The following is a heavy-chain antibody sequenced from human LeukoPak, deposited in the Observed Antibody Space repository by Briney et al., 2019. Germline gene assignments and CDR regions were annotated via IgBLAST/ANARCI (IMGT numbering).Heavy chain of an antibody. CDR1: VFTLHDYG. J-gene: IGHJ4*02. V-gene: IGHV3-20*03. D-gene: IGHD6-6*01. Sequence: GGSLRLSFAASVFTLHDYGMSGVRQARGRGLEWVSGINWNGGSTGYADSVRGRFTISRDNAKNSLYLQMNSLRAEDTALYYCARGKGYSSSSGYEYWGQGTLVTVSS. CDR2: INWNGGST. CDR3: ARGKGYSSSSGYEY.